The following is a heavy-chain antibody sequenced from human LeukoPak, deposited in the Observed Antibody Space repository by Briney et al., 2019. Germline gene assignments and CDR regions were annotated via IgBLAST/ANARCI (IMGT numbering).Heavy chain of an antibody. D-gene: IGHD4/OR15-4a*01. CDR3: ARRAGAYSHPYDY. V-gene: IGHV3-21*04. J-gene: IGHJ4*02. CDR2: ISSSSSYT. CDR1: GFTFSSYS. Sequence: GGSLRLSCAASGFTFSSYSMNWVRQAPGKGLEWVSSISSSSSYTYYADSVKGRFTISRGNAKNSLYLQMNSLRAEDTAVYYCARRAGAYSHPYDYWGQGTLVTVSS.